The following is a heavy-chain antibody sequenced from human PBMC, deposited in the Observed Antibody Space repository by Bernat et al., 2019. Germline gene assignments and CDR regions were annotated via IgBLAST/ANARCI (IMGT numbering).Heavy chain of an antibody. CDR2: IYYSGST. Sequence: QLQLQESGPGLVKPSETLSLTCTVSGGSISSSSYYWGWIRQPPGKGLEWIGSIYYSGSTYYNPSLKSRVTISVDTSKNQFSLKLSSVTAADTAVYYCARVFYGGNSDNWFDPWGQGTLVTVSS. CDR1: GGSISSSSYY. D-gene: IGHD4-23*01. CDR3: ARVFYGGNSDNWFDP. V-gene: IGHV4-39*01. J-gene: IGHJ5*02.